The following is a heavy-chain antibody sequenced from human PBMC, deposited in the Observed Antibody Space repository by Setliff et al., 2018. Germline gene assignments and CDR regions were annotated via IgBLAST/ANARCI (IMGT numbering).Heavy chain of an antibody. CDR3: ARLTMTTVTDNVDY. J-gene: IGHJ4*02. D-gene: IGHD4-17*01. CDR1: GYSFSNFW. Sequence: ESLKISCKGSGYSFSNFWIGWVRQMPGKGLEWMGIIYPGDSHTRYSPSFQGQVTMSADKSINTAYLQWSNLKASDTAMYYCARLTMTTVTDNVDYWGQGTLVTVSS. V-gene: IGHV5-51*01. CDR2: IYPGDSHT.